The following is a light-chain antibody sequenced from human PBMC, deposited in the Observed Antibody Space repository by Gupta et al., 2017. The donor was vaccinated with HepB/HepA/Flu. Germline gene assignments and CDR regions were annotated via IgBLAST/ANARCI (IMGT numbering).Light chain of an antibody. CDR2: LGS. CDR1: QSLLHRNGNNY. V-gene: IGKV2-28*01. CDR3: MQVLQNPQVT. J-gene: IGKJ5*01. Sequence: DIVMTQSPLSLPVTPGEPASISCRSSQSLLHRNGNNYLDWYLQKPGQSPQLLIYLGSNRASGVPDRFSGRGSGTDFTLKISRVEAEDVGVYYCMQVLQNPQVTFGQGTRLEIK.